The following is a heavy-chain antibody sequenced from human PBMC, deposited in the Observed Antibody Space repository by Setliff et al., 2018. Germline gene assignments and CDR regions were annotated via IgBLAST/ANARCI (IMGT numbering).Heavy chain of an antibody. V-gene: IGHV3-15*01. D-gene: IGHD2-21*02. CDR1: GFIFTNAW. CDR3: TTDTCCGDPVYYHYGMDV. J-gene: IGHJ6*02. CDR2: IKSKTDGGTA. Sequence: PGGSLSLSCVGSGFIFTNAWMTWVRQAPGKGLEWVGHIKSKTDGGTADYGASVKGRFTISRDDSENTVFLQMNSLRIEDTGVYYCTTDTCCGDPVYYHYGMDVWGQGTTVTVSS.